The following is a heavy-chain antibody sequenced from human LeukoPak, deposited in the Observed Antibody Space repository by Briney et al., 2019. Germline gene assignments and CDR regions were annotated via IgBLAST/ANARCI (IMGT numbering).Heavy chain of an antibody. V-gene: IGHV3-23*01. CDR2: ISGSGGST. CDR1: GGTFSSYA. J-gene: IGHJ4*02. D-gene: IGHD6-19*01. Sequence: SCKASGGTFSSYAMSWVRQAPGKGLEWVSAISGSGGSTYYADAVKGRFTISRDNSKNTLHLQMNSLRAEDAAVYYCAKDRYSSGWSQDYWGQGTLVTVSS. CDR3: AKDRYSSGWSQDY.